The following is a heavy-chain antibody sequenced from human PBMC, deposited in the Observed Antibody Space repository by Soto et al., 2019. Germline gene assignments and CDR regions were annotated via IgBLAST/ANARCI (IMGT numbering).Heavy chain of an antibody. D-gene: IGHD6-6*01. V-gene: IGHV1-2*02. J-gene: IGHJ4*02. CDR3: ARSLSTIGARPDY. Sequence: GASVKVSCKASGYTFTGYYLHWVRQAPGQGLEWMGWINPNSGDTKYAQKFQGRVTLTRDTSTAYMELSRLTSDDTAVYFCARSLSTIGARPDYWGQGTLVTVSS. CDR2: INPNSGDT. CDR1: GYTFTGYY.